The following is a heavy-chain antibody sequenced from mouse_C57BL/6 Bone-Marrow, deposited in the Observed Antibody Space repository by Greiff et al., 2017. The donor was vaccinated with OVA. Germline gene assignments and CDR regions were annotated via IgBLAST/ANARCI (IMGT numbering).Heavy chain of an antibody. CDR1: GYTFTDYN. CDR2: INPNNGGT. J-gene: IGHJ4*01. CDR3: ARDGYYFYYAMDY. Sequence: EVQLQQSGPELVKPGASVKMSCKASGYTFTDYNMHWVKQSHGKSLEWIGYINPNNGGTSYNQKFKGKATLTVNKSSSTAYMELRSLTSEDSAVYYCARDGYYFYYAMDYWGQGTSVTGSS. D-gene: IGHD2-3*01. V-gene: IGHV1-22*01.